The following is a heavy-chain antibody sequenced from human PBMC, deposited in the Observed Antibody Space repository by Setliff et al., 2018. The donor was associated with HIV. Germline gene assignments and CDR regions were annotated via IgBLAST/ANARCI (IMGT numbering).Heavy chain of an antibody. D-gene: IGHD4-17*01. CDR3: AVSPDGDCATTECANWFDP. J-gene: IGHJ5*02. V-gene: IGHV3-73*01. CDR2: IKTKPNSYAT. CDR1: GFTFSGSA. Sequence: GGSLRLSCSASGFTFSGSALHWVRQASGKGLEWVGRIKTKPNSYATAHAESVKGRFTISRDDSQNTAYLQMNSLRTEDAAVYFCAVSPDGDCATTECANWFDPWGQGTQVTVSS.